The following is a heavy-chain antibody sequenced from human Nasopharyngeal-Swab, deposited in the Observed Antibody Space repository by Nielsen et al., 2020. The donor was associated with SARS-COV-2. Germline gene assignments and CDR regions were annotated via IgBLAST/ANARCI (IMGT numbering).Heavy chain of an antibody. CDR1: GGSISSSNW. CDR2: IYHSGST. J-gene: IGHJ4*02. Sequence: SETLSLTCAVSGGSISSSNWWSWVRQPPGKGLEWIGEIYHSGSTNYNPSLKSRVTISVDKSKNQFSLKLSSVTAADTAVYYCARAEGATSAYYFDYWGQGTLVTVSS. CDR3: ARAEGATSAYYFDY. V-gene: IGHV4-4*02. D-gene: IGHD1-26*01.